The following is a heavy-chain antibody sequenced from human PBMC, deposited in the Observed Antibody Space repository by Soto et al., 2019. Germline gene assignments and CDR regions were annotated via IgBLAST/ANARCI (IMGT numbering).Heavy chain of an antibody. J-gene: IGHJ4*02. CDR1: GFTFTGYY. CDR2: IIPFIGIA. D-gene: IGHD3-16*02. CDR3: ARDGGGYDYIWGSYRHSNLDY. Sequence: ASVKVSSKASGFTFTGYYMHWARQSPGKGLEWMGRIIPFIGIANYAQKFQGRVTITADKSTSTAYMELSSLRSEDTAVYYCARDGGGYDYIWGSYRHSNLDYWGQGTLVTVSS. V-gene: IGHV1-69*04.